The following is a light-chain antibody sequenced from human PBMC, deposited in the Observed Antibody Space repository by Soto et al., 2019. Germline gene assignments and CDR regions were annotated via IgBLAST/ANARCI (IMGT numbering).Light chain of an antibody. Sequence: DIVMTQSPGTLSVSPGERATLSCRASQSVNIYLAWYQQKPGQAPRLLIFGASSRATGIPARFSGSGSGTEFNLTISSLQSEDFAVYFCQQYDDWLRLTFGGGTKVDIK. CDR1: QSVNIY. CDR2: GAS. J-gene: IGKJ4*01. V-gene: IGKV3D-15*01. CDR3: QQYDDWLRLT.